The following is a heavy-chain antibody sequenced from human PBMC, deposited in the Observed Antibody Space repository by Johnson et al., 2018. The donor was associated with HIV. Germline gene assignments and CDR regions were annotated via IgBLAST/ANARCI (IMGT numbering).Heavy chain of an antibody. CDR1: GFTFSSYG. J-gene: IGHJ3*02. Sequence: QVQLVESGGGVVQPGRSLRLSCAASGFTFSSYGMHWVRQAPGKGLEWVAFIRYDGSNKYYADSVKGRFTISRDNSKNTLYLQMNSLRAEDTAVYYCAKSGLFVLVVYAPDVFDIWGQGTMVTVSS. CDR2: IRYDGSNK. V-gene: IGHV3-30*02. D-gene: IGHD2-8*02. CDR3: AKSGLFVLVVYAPDVFDI.